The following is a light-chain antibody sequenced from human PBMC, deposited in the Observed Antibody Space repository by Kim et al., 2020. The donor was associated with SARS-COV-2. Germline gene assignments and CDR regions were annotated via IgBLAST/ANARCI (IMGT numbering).Light chain of an antibody. J-gene: IGKJ1*01. Sequence: ASVGDRVTITCRASQGISDYLAWYQQKPGKVPTLLIYAASTLQSGVPSRFIGGGSGTDFTLTISSLQPEDVATYYCQNYDSARRTFGQGTKVDIK. V-gene: IGKV1-27*01. CDR3: QNYDSARRT. CDR1: QGISDY. CDR2: AAS.